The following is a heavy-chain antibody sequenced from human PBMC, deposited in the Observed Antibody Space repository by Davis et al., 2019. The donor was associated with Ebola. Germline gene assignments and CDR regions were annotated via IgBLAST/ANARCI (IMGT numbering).Heavy chain of an antibody. Sequence: PGGSLRLSCAASGFTFGSYAMTWVRQAPGKGLVWVSGISGSGGSTYYADSVKGRSTIFRDNSKNTLYLQMRSLRAEDTAVYYCAKDPIYGSGVGNSDFWGQGTLVTVSS. V-gene: IGHV3-23*01. CDR3: AKDPIYGSGVGNSDF. CDR2: ISGSGGST. CDR1: GFTFGSYA. J-gene: IGHJ4*02. D-gene: IGHD3-10*01.